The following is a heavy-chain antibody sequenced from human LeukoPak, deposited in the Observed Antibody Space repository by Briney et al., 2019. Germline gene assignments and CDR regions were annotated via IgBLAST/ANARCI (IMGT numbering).Heavy chain of an antibody. V-gene: IGHV3-53*01. CDR3: AREQQQRHGNWFDP. CDR2: IYSGGST. Sequence: GGSLRLSCAASGFTFSGSAMHWVRQAPGKGLEWVSVIYSGGSTYYADSVKGRFTISRDNSKNTLYLQMNSLRAEDTAVYYCAREQQQRHGNWFDPWGQGTLVTVSS. CDR1: GFTFSGSA. J-gene: IGHJ5*02. D-gene: IGHD6-13*01.